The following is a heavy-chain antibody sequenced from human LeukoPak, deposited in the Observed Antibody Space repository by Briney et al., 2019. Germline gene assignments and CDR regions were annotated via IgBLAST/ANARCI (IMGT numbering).Heavy chain of an antibody. CDR3: ASPRAYSSSWEFDY. Sequence: GGSLRLSCAASGFTFSSYSMNWVRQAPGKGLEWVSSISSSSSYIYYADSVKGRFTISRDNSKNTLYLQMNSLRAEGTAVYYCASPRAYSSSWEFDYWGQGTLVTVSS. CDR2: ISSSSSYI. J-gene: IGHJ4*02. V-gene: IGHV3-21*01. D-gene: IGHD6-13*01. CDR1: GFTFSSYS.